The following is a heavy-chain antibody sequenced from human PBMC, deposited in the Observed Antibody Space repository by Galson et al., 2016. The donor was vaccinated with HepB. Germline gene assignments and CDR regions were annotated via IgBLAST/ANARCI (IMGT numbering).Heavy chain of an antibody. V-gene: IGHV4-31*02. CDR3: ASSYGDYDHAMDV. D-gene: IGHD5-18*01. Sequence: SWIRQHPGKGLEWIGYIFYSGGTYYNPSLRSRVTISGHTSKNQVSLNLTSVTAADTAVYYCASSYGDYDHAMDVWGQGTTVAVSS. J-gene: IGHJ6*02. CDR2: IFYSGGT.